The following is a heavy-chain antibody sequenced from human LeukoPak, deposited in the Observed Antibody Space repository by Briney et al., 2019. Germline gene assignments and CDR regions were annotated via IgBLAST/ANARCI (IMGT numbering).Heavy chain of an antibody. Sequence: PETPSLTFTVPRGSLSTSNYYWGWIRQPPGNGLQWIGNISYSGSTYYNPSPKSRVTIAVDTSKNHFSLKLSSVTAADTAVYYCARGGSSGYFLIDYWGQGTLVTVSS. CDR1: RGSLSTSNYY. J-gene: IGHJ4*02. V-gene: IGHV4-39*02. CDR2: ISYSGST. CDR3: ARGGSSGYFLIDY. D-gene: IGHD3-22*01.